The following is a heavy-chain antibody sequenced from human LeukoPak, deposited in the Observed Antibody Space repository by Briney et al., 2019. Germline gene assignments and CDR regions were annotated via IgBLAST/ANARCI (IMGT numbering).Heavy chain of an antibody. J-gene: IGHJ4*02. Sequence: GASVKVSCKASGYTFTSYGISWVRQAPGQGLEWMGWISAYNGNTNYAQKFQGRVTMTRDTSTSTVYMELSSLRSEDTAVYYCARGHSYSSSWYYFDYWGQGTLVTVSS. D-gene: IGHD6-13*01. V-gene: IGHV1-18*01. CDR1: GYTFTSYG. CDR2: ISAYNGNT. CDR3: ARGHSYSSSWYYFDY.